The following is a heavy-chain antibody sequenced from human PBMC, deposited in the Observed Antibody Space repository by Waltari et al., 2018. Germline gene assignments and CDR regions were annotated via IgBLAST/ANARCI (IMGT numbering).Heavy chain of an antibody. V-gene: IGHV5-10-1*01. Sequence: EVQLVQSGAEVKKPEESLRISCEGSGYRFTSPWVSWVRRVAGKGRGGVGRDDPSDSFRNLGPAFEGHVTISVDQSLRTAYLQWDSLKASDTAIYYCVRHRTTYPLEIDYWGQGTLVTVSS. J-gene: IGHJ4*02. CDR1: GYRFTSPW. CDR3: VRHRTTYPLEIDY. CDR2: DDPSDSFR. D-gene: IGHD2-2*01.